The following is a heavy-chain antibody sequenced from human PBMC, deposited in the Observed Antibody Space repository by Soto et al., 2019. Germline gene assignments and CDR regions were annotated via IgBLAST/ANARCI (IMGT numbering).Heavy chain of an antibody. CDR2: ISWDGGST. J-gene: IGHJ6*02. Sequence: GGSLRLSCAASGFTFDDYTMHWVRQAPGKGLEWVSLISWDGGSTYYADSVKGRFTISRDNSKNSLYLQMNSLRTEDTALYYCAKDSGGQDYYDSSGYYSLDYYYGMEVWGQGTTVTVSS. CDR3: AKDSGGQDYYDSSGYYSLDYYYGMEV. D-gene: IGHD3-22*01. V-gene: IGHV3-43*01. CDR1: GFTFDDYT.